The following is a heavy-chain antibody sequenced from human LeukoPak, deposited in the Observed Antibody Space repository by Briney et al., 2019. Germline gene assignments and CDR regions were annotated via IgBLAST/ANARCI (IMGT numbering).Heavy chain of an antibody. D-gene: IGHD3-9*01. Sequence: GGSLRLSCAASGFTFSSYWMHWVRQAPGKGLVWVSRINSDGSSTSYADSVKGRFTIPRDNAKNTLYLQMNSLRAEDTAVYYCARVSEDDILTTDWFDPWGQGTLVTVSS. V-gene: IGHV3-74*01. CDR2: INSDGSST. CDR1: GFTFSSYW. J-gene: IGHJ5*02. CDR3: ARVSEDDILTTDWFDP.